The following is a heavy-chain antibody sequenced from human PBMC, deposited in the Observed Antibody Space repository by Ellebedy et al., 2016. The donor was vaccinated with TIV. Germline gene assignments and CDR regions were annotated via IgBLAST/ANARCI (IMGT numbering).Heavy chain of an antibody. D-gene: IGHD6-13*01. J-gene: IGHJ6*02. Sequence: ASVKVSCKASGYTFTANYVHWVRQAPGQGLEWMGWINPDSGVTNFPQKFQGRVTMTRDTSVNTASMELSRLESADTAAYYCARVRRGSSGMDVWGQGTTVTVS. CDR2: INPDSGVT. CDR3: ARVRRGSSGMDV. CDR1: GYTFTANY. V-gene: IGHV1-2*02.